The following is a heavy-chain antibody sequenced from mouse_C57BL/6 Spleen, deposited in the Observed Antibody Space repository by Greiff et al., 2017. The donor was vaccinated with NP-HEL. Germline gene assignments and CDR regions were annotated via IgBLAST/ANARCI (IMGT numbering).Heavy chain of an antibody. V-gene: IGHV1-80*01. Sequence: QVQLQQSGAELVKPGASVKISCKASGYAFSSYWMNWVKQRPGKGLEWIGQIYPGDGDTNYNGKFKGKATLTADKSSSTAYMQLSSLTSEDSAVYFCARRGTGTRDYYAMDYGGQGTSVTVSS. CDR2: IYPGDGDT. CDR3: ARRGTGTRDYYAMDY. CDR1: GYAFSSYW. D-gene: IGHD4-1*01. J-gene: IGHJ4*01.